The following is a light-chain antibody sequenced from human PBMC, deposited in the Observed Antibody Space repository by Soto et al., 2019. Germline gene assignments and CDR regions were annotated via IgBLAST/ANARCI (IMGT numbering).Light chain of an antibody. CDR2: DAS. CDR3: QHYDNSPPFP. J-gene: IGKJ2*01. Sequence: EIVLTQSPGTLSLSPGERATLSCRASQSLSKSHLAWYQQKPGQSPRLLIYDASSRATGIADRFSGSGSGTDFTLTISRLEPEDFAVYFCQHYDNSPPFPFGQGTNVDIK. V-gene: IGKV3-20*01. CDR1: QSLSKSH.